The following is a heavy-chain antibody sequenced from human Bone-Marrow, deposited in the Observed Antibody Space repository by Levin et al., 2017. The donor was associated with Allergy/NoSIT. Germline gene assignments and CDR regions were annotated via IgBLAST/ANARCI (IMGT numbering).Heavy chain of an antibody. CDR1: GFTFSSYG. CDR3: AKGGVYCSGGSCYSAWFDP. V-gene: IGHV3-30*18. CDR2: ISYDGSNK. J-gene: IGHJ5*02. D-gene: IGHD2-15*01. Sequence: GGSLRLSCAASGFTFSSYGMHWVRQAPGKGLEWVAVISYDGSNKYYADSVKGRFTISRDNSKNTLYLQMNSLRAEDTAVYYCAKGGVYCSGGSCYSAWFDPWGQGTLVTVSS.